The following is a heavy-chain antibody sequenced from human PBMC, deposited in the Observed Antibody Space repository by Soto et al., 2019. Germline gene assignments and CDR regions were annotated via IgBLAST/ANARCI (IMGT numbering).Heavy chain of an antibody. D-gene: IGHD3-9*01. Sequence: QLQLQESGPGLVKPSETLSLTCSVSGDSINSDKYYWGWIRQPPGKGLEWIGSIYFRGNTYYNTSLQTRVTISLDKSKSQFSLKLNSVTAADSAVYFCARLEGLATISYYFDFWGQGALVTVSS. CDR3: ARLEGLATISYYFDF. J-gene: IGHJ4*02. V-gene: IGHV4-39*01. CDR2: IYFRGNT. CDR1: GDSINSDKYY.